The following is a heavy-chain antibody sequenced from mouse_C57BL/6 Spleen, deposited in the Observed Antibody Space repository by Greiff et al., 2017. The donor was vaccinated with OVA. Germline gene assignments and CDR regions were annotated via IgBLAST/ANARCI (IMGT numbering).Heavy chain of an antibody. CDR3: ARDYYGSSFAY. CDR1: GFTFSDYG. Sequence: EVQGVESGGGLVKPGGSLKLSCAASGFTFSDYGMHWVRQAPEKGLEWVAYISSSGSTIYSADTVKGRFTISRDNAKNTLFLQMTSLRSEDTAMYYCARDYYGSSFAYWGQGTLVTVSA. CDR2: ISSSGSTI. D-gene: IGHD1-1*01. V-gene: IGHV5-17*01. J-gene: IGHJ3*01.